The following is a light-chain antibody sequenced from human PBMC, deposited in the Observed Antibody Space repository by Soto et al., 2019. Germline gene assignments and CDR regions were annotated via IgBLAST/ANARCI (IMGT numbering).Light chain of an antibody. J-gene: IGKJ4*01. CDR3: LQESNYPLT. Sequence: IQMTQSPSSLSASVGDRVTITCRASQGVRDDVGWYQQKPGKAPKLLLYSASTLHSGVPSRFSGSGSGTDFTLTISCLQPEDFATYYCLQESNYPLTFGGGTKVEIK. CDR2: SAS. CDR1: QGVRDD. V-gene: IGKV1-6*01.